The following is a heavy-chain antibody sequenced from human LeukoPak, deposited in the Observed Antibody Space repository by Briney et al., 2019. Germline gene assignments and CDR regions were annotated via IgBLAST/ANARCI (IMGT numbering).Heavy chain of an antibody. J-gene: IGHJ4*02. Sequence: GGSLRLSCEASGFTFSNYWMHWVRQPPGKGLMWVSQISTDGSQTFYADSVKGRFTISRDNAQNTLFLQMDSLRPEDTAVYYCVRSLRSADFWGQGTLVTVSS. V-gene: IGHV3-74*01. CDR3: VRSLRSADF. CDR2: ISTDGSQT. CDR1: GFTFSNYW.